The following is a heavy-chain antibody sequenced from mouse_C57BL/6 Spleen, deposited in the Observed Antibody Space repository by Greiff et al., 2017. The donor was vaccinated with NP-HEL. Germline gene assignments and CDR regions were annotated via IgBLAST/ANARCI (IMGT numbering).Heavy chain of an antibody. V-gene: IGHV14-3*01. CDR1: GFNIKNTY. CDR2: IDPANGNT. D-gene: IGHD1-1*01. CDR3: ASPYGSSPWFAY. Sequence: DVKLVESVAELVRPGASVKLSCTASGFNIKNTYMHWVKQRPEQGLEWIGRIDPANGNTKYAPKFQGKATITADTSSNTAYLQLSSLTSEDTAIYYCASPYGSSPWFAYWGQGTLVTVSA. J-gene: IGHJ3*01.